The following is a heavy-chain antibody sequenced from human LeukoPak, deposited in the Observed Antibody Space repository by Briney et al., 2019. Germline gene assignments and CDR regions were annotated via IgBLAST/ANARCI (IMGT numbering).Heavy chain of an antibody. Sequence: GASVKVSCKASGGTFNSSPITWVRQAPGQGLEWMGGIMPIFGTANYAQKFQGRVTITRDTSASTAYMELSSLRSEDTAVYYCAREWYYYDSSAYFGYFQHWGQGTLVTVSS. D-gene: IGHD3-22*01. J-gene: IGHJ1*01. CDR1: GGTFNSSP. V-gene: IGHV1-69*05. CDR3: AREWYYYDSSAYFGYFQH. CDR2: IMPIFGTA.